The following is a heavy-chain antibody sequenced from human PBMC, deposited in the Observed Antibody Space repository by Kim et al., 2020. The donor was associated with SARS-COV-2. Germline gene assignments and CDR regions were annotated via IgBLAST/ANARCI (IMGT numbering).Heavy chain of an antibody. CDR2: IWYDGSNK. CDR3: AKDPGPDYYYYGMDV. Sequence: GGSLRLSCAASGFTFSSYAMHWVRQAPGKGLEWVAVIWYDGSNKYYADSVKGRFTISRDNSKNTLYLQMNSLRAEDTAVYYCAKDPGPDYYYYGMDVWGQGTTVTVSS. J-gene: IGHJ6*02. V-gene: IGHV3-33*06. CDR1: GFTFSSYA.